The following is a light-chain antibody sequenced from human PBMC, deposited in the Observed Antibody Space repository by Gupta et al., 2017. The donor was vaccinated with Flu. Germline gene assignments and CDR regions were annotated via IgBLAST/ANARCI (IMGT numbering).Light chain of an antibody. CDR3: QQYSASPWT. V-gene: IGKV1-5*03. Sequence: DIQMTQSPSTLSASVGDRVTISCRASQSVVTWLAWYQQKPGKAPNVLIYEASRLESGVPSRFSGSGSGTDFTLSISSLQPDDFATYYCQQYSASPWTFGQGTTVQIK. J-gene: IGKJ1*01. CDR2: EAS. CDR1: QSVVTW.